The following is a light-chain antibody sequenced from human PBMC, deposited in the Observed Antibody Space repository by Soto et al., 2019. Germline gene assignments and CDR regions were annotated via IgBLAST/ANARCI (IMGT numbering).Light chain of an antibody. V-gene: IGLV2-23*01. Sequence: QSVLTQPASVSGSPGQSITISCTGTSADVGSHKLVSWYQQYPGNAPKLIIFEAYKRPSGVSNRFSGSKSGSTASLTISGLQAEDEADYYCCSNAVGSTYVFXTGTKLTVL. CDR2: EAY. CDR3: CSNAVGSTYV. J-gene: IGLJ1*01. CDR1: SADVGSHKL.